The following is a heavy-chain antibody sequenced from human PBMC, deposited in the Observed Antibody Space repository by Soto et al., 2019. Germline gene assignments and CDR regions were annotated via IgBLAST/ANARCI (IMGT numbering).Heavy chain of an antibody. CDR3: AFPLTYYGDSGSLGY. D-gene: IGHD4-17*01. V-gene: IGHV1-69*02. Sequence: QVQLVQSGAEVKKPGSSVKVSCKASGGTFSSYTISWVRQAPGQGLEWMGRIIPILGIANYAQKFQGRVTITADKSTSTAYMELSSLRSEDTAVYYCAFPLTYYGDSGSLGYWGQGTLVTVSS. CDR1: GGTFSSYT. CDR2: IIPILGIA. J-gene: IGHJ4*02.